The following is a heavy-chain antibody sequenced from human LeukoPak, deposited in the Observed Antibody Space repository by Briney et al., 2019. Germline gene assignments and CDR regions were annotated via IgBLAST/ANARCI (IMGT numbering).Heavy chain of an antibody. V-gene: IGHV4-39*07. CDR3: ARGSGYGPLRDGMDV. Sequence: SETLSLTCTVSGGSIRSSSYYWGWIRQPPGKGLEWIGSIYYSGYTKTTYYNPSLKGRVTISVDTSKNQVSLKLSSVTAADTAVYYCARGSGYGPLRDGMDVWGQGTTVTVSS. CDR1: GGSIRSSSYY. J-gene: IGHJ6*02. D-gene: IGHD5-18*01. CDR2: IYYSGYTKTT.